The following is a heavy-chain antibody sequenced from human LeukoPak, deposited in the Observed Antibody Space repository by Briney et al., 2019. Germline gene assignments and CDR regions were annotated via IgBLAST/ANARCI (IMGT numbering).Heavy chain of an antibody. CDR1: GYTFTSYG. Sequence: GASVKVSCKASGYTFTSYGISWVRQAPGQGLEWMGWISAYNGNTNYAQKLQGRVTMTTDTSTSTAYMELRSLRSDDTAVYYCARVRPRLPSRGEFDYLGQGTLVTVSS. J-gene: IGHJ4*02. V-gene: IGHV1-18*01. CDR3: ARVRPRLPSRGEFDY. D-gene: IGHD2-21*01. CDR2: ISAYNGNT.